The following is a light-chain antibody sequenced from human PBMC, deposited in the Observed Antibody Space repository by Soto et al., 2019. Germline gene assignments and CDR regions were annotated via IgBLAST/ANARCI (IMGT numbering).Light chain of an antibody. CDR2: GAS. CDR3: QQYNNWPIT. CDR1: QSVTSDY. V-gene: IGKV3-15*01. J-gene: IGKJ5*01. Sequence: EIVLTQSPGTPSLSPGERASLSCRASQSVTSDYLAWYQQKPGQAPRLLIYGASTRATGIPTRFSGSGSGTEFTLTISSLQSEDFAVYYCQQYNNWPITFGQGTRLEIK.